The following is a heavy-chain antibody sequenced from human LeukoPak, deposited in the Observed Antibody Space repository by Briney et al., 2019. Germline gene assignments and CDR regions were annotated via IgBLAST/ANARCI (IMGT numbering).Heavy chain of an antibody. CDR1: GYTFSDFY. CDR2: ITPKSGDT. D-gene: IGHD3-3*02. V-gene: IGHV1-2*02. CDR3: ARVRLADERAWAY. Sequence: VASVKVSCKASGYTFSDFYIHWVRQAPGQGLEYVGWITPKSGDTYSPQRFQGRVTMTRDASIGTAYMELSSLRSDDTAVYFCARVRLADERAWAYWGQGTLVTVSS. J-gene: IGHJ4*02.